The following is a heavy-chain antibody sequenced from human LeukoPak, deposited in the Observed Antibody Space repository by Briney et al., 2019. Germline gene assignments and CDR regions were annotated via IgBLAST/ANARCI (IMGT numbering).Heavy chain of an antibody. CDR1: GFTFSSYA. Sequence: GGSLRLSCAASGFTFSSYAMSWVRQAPGKGLEWVSAISGSGGSTYYADSVKGRFTTSRDNSKNTLYLQKNSLRAEDTAVYYCAKDAPVNIVVVPAANSWGQGTLVTVSS. D-gene: IGHD2-2*01. CDR2: ISGSGGST. V-gene: IGHV3-23*01. CDR3: AKDAPVNIVVVPAANS. J-gene: IGHJ4*02.